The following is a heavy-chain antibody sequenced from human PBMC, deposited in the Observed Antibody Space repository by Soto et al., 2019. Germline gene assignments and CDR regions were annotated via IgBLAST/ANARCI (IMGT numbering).Heavy chain of an antibody. J-gene: IGHJ2*01. V-gene: IGHV3-30*18. D-gene: IGHD1-26*01. CDR2: ISYDGSNK. CDR3: AKGHRDDLVGATTGGWYFDL. Sequence: QVQLVESGGGVVQPGRFLRLSCAASGFTFSTYGMHWVRQAPGKGLEWVAVISYDGSNKYYANSVKGRFTISRDNSKNTLYLQMNSLRAEDTAVYYCAKGHRDDLVGATTGGWYFDLWGRGTLVTVSS. CDR1: GFTFSTYG.